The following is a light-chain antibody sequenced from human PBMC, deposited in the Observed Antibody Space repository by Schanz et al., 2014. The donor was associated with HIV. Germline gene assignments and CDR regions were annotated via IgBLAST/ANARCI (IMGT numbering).Light chain of an antibody. CDR2: DVS. Sequence: QSALTQPASVSGSPGQSITISCTGTSSDIGAYNYVSWYQQHPGNPPKLMISDVSNRPSGVPDRFSGSKSGNTASLTVSGLQAEDEADYYCCSYAGSSTLVFGGGTKVTVL. V-gene: IGLV2-14*03. CDR1: SSDIGAYNY. CDR3: CSYAGSSTLV. J-gene: IGLJ2*01.